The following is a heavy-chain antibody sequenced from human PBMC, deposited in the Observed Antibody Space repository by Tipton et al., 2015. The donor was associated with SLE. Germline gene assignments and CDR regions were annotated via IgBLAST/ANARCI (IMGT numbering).Heavy chain of an antibody. CDR1: GFTFSSYA. Sequence: SLRLSCAASGFTFSSYAMHWVRQAPGKGLEWVAVISYDGSNKYYADSVKGRFTISRDNSKNTLYLQMNSLRAEDTAVYYCARLFGGYYYYMDVWGKGTTVTVSS. V-gene: IGHV3-30*04. J-gene: IGHJ6*03. D-gene: IGHD3-10*02. CDR2: ISYDGSNK. CDR3: ARLFGGYYYYMDV.